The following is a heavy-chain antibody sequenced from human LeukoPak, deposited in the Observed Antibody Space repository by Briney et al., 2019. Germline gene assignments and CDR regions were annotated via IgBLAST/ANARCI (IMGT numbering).Heavy chain of an antibody. CDR1: GFTFSSYG. V-gene: IGHV3-23*01. CDR3: AKGSLGESSSGVCY. Sequence: HTGGSLRLSCAASGFTFSSYGMSWVRQAPGKGLEWVSAISGSGGSTYYADSVKGRFTISRDNSKNTLYLQMNSLRAEDTAVYYCAKGSLGESSSGVCYWGQGTLVTVSS. CDR2: ISGSGGST. J-gene: IGHJ4*02. D-gene: IGHD3-16*01.